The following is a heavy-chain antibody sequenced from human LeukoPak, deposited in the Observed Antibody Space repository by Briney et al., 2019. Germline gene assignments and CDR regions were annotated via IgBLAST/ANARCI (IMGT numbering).Heavy chain of an antibody. Sequence: LGGSVKVSCKASGYTFTGYYMHWVRQAPGQGLEWMGWINPNRGGTNYAQKFQGRVTMTRDTSISPAYMELSRLRSDDTAVYYCARVGYCSGGSCYSYYYYYGMDVWGQGATVTVSS. CDR1: GYTFTGYY. J-gene: IGHJ6*02. CDR2: INPNRGGT. D-gene: IGHD2-15*01. V-gene: IGHV1-2*02. CDR3: ARVGYCSGGSCYSYYYYYGMDV.